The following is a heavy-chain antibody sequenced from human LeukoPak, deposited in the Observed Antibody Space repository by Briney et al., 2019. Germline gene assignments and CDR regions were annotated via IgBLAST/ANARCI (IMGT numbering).Heavy chain of an antibody. CDR3: AKDSYGNFDY. J-gene: IGHJ4*02. Sequence: GGSLRLSCAASGFTFSSYAMHWVRQAPGKGLEWVAVISYDGSNKYYADSVKGRFTISRDNSKNTLYLQMNSLRAEDTAGYYCAKDSYGNFDYWGQGTLVTVSS. CDR1: GFTFSSYA. V-gene: IGHV3-30*04. CDR2: ISYDGSNK. D-gene: IGHD3-10*01.